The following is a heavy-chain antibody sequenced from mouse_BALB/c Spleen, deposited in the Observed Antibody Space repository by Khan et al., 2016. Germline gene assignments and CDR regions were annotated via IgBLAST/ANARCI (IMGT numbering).Heavy chain of an antibody. CDR1: GFSLTGYG. V-gene: IGHV2-6-7*01. CDR2: IWGDGST. CDR3: ARESGYEGNAMDY. Sequence: VQLQESGPGLVAPSQSLSITCTVSGFSLTGYGVNWVRQPPGKGLEWLGMIWGDGSTDYNSALKSRLSISKDNSKIQVFLKMNSLQTDDTARYYCARESGYEGNAMDYWGQGTSVTVSS. J-gene: IGHJ4*01. D-gene: IGHD2-2*01.